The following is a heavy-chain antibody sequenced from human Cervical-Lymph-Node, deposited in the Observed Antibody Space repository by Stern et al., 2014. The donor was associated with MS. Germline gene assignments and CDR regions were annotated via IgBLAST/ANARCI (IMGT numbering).Heavy chain of an antibody. V-gene: IGHV1-2*04. CDR3: ARGYPFFDN. CDR2: INPNTGGT. Sequence: QLVQSGAEVKKPGASVKVSCTASGYTFTGLFLHWVRQAPGQGLEWVGWINPNTGGTKSAQKFQGWVTLTRDTSITTAHMELNRLKSDDTAVFYCARGYPFFDNWGQGTLVTFSS. J-gene: IGHJ4*02. CDR1: GYTFTGLF. D-gene: IGHD2-15*01.